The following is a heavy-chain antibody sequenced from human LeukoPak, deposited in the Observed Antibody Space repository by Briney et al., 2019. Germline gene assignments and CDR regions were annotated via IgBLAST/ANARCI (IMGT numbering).Heavy chain of an antibody. D-gene: IGHD5-18*01. Sequence: PSETLSLTCAVYGGSFSGYYWSWIRQPPGKGLEWIGEINHSGSTNYNPSLKSRVTISVDTSKNQFSLKLSSVTAADTAVYYCARGPIQPVREWKYYFDYWGQGTLVTVSS. CDR1: GGSFSGYY. J-gene: IGHJ4*02. V-gene: IGHV4-34*01. CDR2: INHSGST. CDR3: ARGPIQPVREWKYYFDY.